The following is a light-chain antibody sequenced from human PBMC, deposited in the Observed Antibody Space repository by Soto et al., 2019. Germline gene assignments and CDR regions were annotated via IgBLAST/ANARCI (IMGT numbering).Light chain of an antibody. Sequence: VVMTQSPATLSVSPGESATLSCRASQTVSSNLAWYQHKPGQAPRLLIYGASTRATGIPARFSGSGSGTDFTLTINNLQSEDFAVYFCHQYNHGPPFTSGPGIKLDIK. J-gene: IGKJ3*01. CDR1: QTVSSN. CDR3: HQYNHGPPFT. V-gene: IGKV3-15*01. CDR2: GAS.